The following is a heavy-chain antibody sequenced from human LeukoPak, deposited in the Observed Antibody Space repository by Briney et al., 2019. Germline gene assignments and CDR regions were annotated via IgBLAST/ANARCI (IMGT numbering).Heavy chain of an antibody. J-gene: IGHJ5*02. D-gene: IGHD6-13*01. CDR3: AREGSTWGGDWFDP. V-gene: IGHV3-48*03. CDR2: ISSSGSTI. Sequence: GGSLRLSCAASGFTLSSYEMNWVRQAPGKGLEWVSYISSSGSTIYYVDSVKGRFTISRDNAKNSLYLQMNSLRVEDTAVYYCAREGSTWGGDWFDPWGQGTLVTVSS. CDR1: GFTLSSYE.